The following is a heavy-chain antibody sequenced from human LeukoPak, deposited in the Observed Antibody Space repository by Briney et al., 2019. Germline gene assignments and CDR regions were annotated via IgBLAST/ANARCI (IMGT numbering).Heavy chain of an antibody. J-gene: IGHJ3*02. V-gene: IGHV3-21*01. CDR1: GFTFSSYS. CDR3: ARDLRLVRDGYPDAFDI. Sequence: GGSLRLSCAASGFTFSSYSMNWVRQAPGKGLEWVSSISSSSSYIYYADSVKGRFTISRDNAKSSLYLQMNSLRAEDTAVYYCARDLRLVRDGYPDAFDIWGQGTMVTVSS. D-gene: IGHD5-24*01. CDR2: ISSSSSYI.